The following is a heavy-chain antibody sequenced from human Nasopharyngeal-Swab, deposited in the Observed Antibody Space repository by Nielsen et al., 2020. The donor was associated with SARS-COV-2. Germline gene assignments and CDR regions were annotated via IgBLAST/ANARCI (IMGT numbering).Heavy chain of an antibody. Sequence: WIRQPPGKGLEWAAAIVGSGDISGSGGNTYYADSVKGRFTISRDNSKNTLSLQMNSLRAEDTAVYYCAKDLRGPYFFWGQGTLVTVSS. J-gene: IGHJ4*02. D-gene: IGHD2/OR15-2a*01. V-gene: IGHV3-23*01. CDR2: IVGSGDISGSGGNT. CDR3: AKDLRGPYFF.